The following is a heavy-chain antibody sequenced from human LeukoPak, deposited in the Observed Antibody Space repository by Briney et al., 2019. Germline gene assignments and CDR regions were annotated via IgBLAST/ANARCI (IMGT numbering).Heavy chain of an antibody. CDR2: IYYSKNT. CDR1: GGSISSSSAY. Sequence: PSETLSPTCTVSGGSISSSSAYWGWIRQPPGKGLEWIGSIYYSKNTYYNPSPKSRVTISADTSKNQFSLTLGSVSATDTAVYYCVSPRGFSYGYFDYWGQGTLVTVSS. V-gene: IGHV4-39*01. CDR3: VSPRGFSYGYFDY. J-gene: IGHJ4*02. D-gene: IGHD5-18*01.